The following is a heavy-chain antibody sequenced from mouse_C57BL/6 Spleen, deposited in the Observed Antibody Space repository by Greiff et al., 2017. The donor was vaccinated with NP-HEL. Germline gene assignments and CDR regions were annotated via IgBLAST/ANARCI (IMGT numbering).Heavy chain of an antibody. V-gene: IGHV5-9*01. Sequence: EVKLVESGGGLVKPGGSLKLSCAASGFTFSSYTMSWVRQTPEKRLEWVATISGGGGNTYYPDSVKGRFTISRDNAKNTLYLQMSSLRSEDTALYYCARRDSNPFAYWGQGTLVTVSA. CDR3: ARRDSNPFAY. CDR2: ISGGGGNT. J-gene: IGHJ3*01. CDR1: GFTFSSYT. D-gene: IGHD2-5*01.